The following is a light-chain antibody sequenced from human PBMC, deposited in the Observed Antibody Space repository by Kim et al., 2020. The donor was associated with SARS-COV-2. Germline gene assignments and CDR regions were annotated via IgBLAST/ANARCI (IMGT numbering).Light chain of an antibody. Sequence: RATINCKSSQNLLYSSDNQNYIAWYQHKPGQPPKLLIYWASTRESGVPDRFSGSGSGTDFTLTISSLQAEDVAVYYCHQYYGSPYTFGQGTKLEI. V-gene: IGKV4-1*01. CDR3: HQYYGSPYT. CDR1: QNLLYSSDNQNY. CDR2: WAS. J-gene: IGKJ2*01.